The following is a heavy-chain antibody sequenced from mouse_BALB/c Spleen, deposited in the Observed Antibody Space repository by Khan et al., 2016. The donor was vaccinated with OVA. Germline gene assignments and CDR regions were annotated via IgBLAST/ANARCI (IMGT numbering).Heavy chain of an antibody. V-gene: IGHV3-2*02. Sequence: EVELVESGPGLVKPSQSLSLTCTVTGYSITSDYAWNWLRQFPGNKLEWMGYISYSGNTKYNPSLKIRISITRDTSKNQFFLQLNFVTIEDTAAYYCARIQGGDFDYWGQGTTLTVSS. D-gene: IGHD3-2*02. CDR2: ISYSGNT. CDR3: ARIQGGDFDY. J-gene: IGHJ2*01. CDR1: GYSITSDYA.